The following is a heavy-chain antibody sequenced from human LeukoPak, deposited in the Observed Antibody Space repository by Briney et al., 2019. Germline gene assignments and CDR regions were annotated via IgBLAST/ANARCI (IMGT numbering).Heavy chain of an antibody. D-gene: IGHD6-13*01. CDR2: IYTSGST. V-gene: IGHV4-4*02. Sequence: SGTLSLTCAVSGGSISSSNWWSWVRQPAGKGLEWIGRIYTSGSTNYNPSLKSRVTISVDTSKNQFSLKLSSVTAADTAVYYCARDSSSWYRGFYYWGQGTLVTVSS. CDR1: GGSISSSNW. J-gene: IGHJ4*02. CDR3: ARDSSSWYRGFYY.